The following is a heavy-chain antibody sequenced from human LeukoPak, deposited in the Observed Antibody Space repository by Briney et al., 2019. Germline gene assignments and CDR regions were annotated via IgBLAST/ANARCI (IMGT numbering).Heavy chain of an antibody. Sequence: GGSLRLSCAASGFTFSSHAMCWVRQAPGKGLEWVSSIDISGGGTYYADSVKGRFTISRDNSKNTLYLQLNNLRAEDTAVYYCTRGYGSGSSLPFDYWGQGTLVTVSS. CDR3: TRGYGSGSSLPFDY. CDR2: IDISGGGT. V-gene: IGHV3-23*01. J-gene: IGHJ4*02. CDR1: GFTFSSHA. D-gene: IGHD3-10*01.